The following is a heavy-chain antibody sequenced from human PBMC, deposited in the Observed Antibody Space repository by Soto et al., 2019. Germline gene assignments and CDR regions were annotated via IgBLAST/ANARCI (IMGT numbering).Heavy chain of an antibody. J-gene: IGHJ4*02. CDR2: IYYSGSS. Sequence: SETLSLTCSVSGVSISGYYWSWIRQPPGKGLEWIGFIYYSGSSNYNPSLKSRVTIAMDTSKNQFSLNLRSVSAADTAVYFCARAVAGFRFDYWGQGILVTVS. CDR3: ARAVAGFRFDY. D-gene: IGHD6-19*01. V-gene: IGHV4-59*01. CDR1: GVSISGYY.